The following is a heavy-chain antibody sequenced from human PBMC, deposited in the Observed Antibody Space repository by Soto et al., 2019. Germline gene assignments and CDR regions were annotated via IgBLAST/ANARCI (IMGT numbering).Heavy chain of an antibody. Sequence: QVQLVESGGGVVQPGRSLRLSCAASGFTFSSYAMHWVRQAPGKGLEWVAVISYDGSNKYYADSVKGRFTISRDNSKNTLYLQMNSLRAEDTAVYYCARPFGVVIFHDFDYWGQGTLVTVSS. D-gene: IGHD3-3*01. J-gene: IGHJ4*02. CDR2: ISYDGSNK. CDR1: GFTFSSYA. V-gene: IGHV3-30-3*01. CDR3: ARPFGVVIFHDFDY.